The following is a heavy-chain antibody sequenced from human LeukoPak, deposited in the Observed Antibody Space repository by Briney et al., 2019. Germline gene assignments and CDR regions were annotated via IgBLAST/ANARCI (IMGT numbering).Heavy chain of an antibody. CDR2: IYTGGST. Sequence: GVSLRLSCAASGFTVDSSYMSWVRQAPGKGLEWVSLIYTGGSTYYADSVRGRLTISRDNSKNTLYLQMNSLTPEDTAVYYCARGFGKAAANVFGGYTMDVWGQGTTVTVSS. J-gene: IGHJ6*02. CDR1: GFTVDSSY. D-gene: IGHD6-13*01. V-gene: IGHV3-66*02. CDR3: ARGFGKAAANVFGGYTMDV.